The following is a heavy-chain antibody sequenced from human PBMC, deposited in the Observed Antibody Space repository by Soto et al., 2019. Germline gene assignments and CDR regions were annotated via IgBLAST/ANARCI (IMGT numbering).Heavy chain of an antibody. J-gene: IGHJ6*02. D-gene: IGHD5-18*01. CDR1: RYSFTRHW. CDR2: IYPGDYDT. Sequence: PGASLKISCKVSRYSFTRHWIGWVRQMPGKGLGWMGIIYPGDYDTIYSPSFQGQVTISANKSISTAYLQWSSLKAPDTAMYYCARATDTGMRGKGFYCMDVWGQGTTVTVSS. CDR3: ARATDTGMRGKGFYCMDV. V-gene: IGHV5-51*01.